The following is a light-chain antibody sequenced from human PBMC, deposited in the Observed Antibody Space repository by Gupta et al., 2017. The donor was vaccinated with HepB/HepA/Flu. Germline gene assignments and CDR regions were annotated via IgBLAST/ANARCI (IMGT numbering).Light chain of an antibody. Sequence: YEMTQPPSVSVSPGQTASITCSGDKLGDKYVSWYQQRPGQSPVVVIYQDIRRPSGIPERFSGSNSGNTATLTISGTQAMDEADYICQAWDSRTGVFGGGTKLTVL. J-gene: IGLJ2*01. CDR2: QDI. V-gene: IGLV3-1*01. CDR3: QAWDSRTGV. CDR1: KLGDKY.